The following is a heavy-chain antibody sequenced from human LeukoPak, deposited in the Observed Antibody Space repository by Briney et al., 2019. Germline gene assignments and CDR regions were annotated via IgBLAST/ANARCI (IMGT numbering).Heavy chain of an antibody. CDR1: GFTAGSNY. Sequence: PGGSLRLSCAASGFTAGSNYMSWVRQTPGKGLERVSLIYSGGSTYYADSVKGRFTISRDNSKNTLYLQMNSLRAEDTAVYFCAKGYCSGGSCYFGWFDPWGQGTLVTVSS. V-gene: IGHV3-53*01. CDR3: AKGYCSGGSCYFGWFDP. D-gene: IGHD2-15*01. CDR2: IYSGGST. J-gene: IGHJ5*02.